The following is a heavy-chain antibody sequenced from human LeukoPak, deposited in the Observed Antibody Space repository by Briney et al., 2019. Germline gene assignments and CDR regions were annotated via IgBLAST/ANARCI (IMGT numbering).Heavy chain of an antibody. CDR3: ARDSPYYYDSSGLFDH. CDR2: IIPIFGTA. V-gene: IGHV1-69*05. D-gene: IGHD3-22*01. CDR1: GGTFSSYA. Sequence: GASVKVSCKASGGTFSSYAISWVRQAPGQGLEWMGGIIPIFGTANYAQKFQGRVTITTDESTSTAYMELSSLRSEDTAVYYCARDSPYYYDSSGLFDHWGQGTLVTVSS. J-gene: IGHJ5*02.